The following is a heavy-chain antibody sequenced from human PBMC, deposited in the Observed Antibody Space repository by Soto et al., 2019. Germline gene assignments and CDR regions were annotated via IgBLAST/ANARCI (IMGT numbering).Heavy chain of an antibody. J-gene: IGHJ4*02. CDR2: IYHSGST. Sequence: QLQLQESGSGLVKPSQTLSLTCAVSGGSISSGGYSWSWIRQPPGKGLEWIGYIYHSGSTYYNPSLKSRVTISVDRSKNQFSLKLSSVTAADTAVYYCARVANCGGDCYLDYWGQGTLVTVSS. CDR3: ARVANCGGDCYLDY. CDR1: GGSISSGGYS. D-gene: IGHD2-21*02. V-gene: IGHV4-30-2*01.